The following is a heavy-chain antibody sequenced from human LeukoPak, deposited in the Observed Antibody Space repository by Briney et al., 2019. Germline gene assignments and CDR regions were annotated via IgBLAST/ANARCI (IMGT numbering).Heavy chain of an antibody. V-gene: IGHV3-21*01. CDR1: GFTFSSYS. J-gene: IGHJ4*02. CDR2: ISSSSSYI. D-gene: IGHD1-1*01. Sequence: GGSLRLSCAASGFTFSSYSMNWVRQAPGKGLEWVSSISSSSSYIYYADSVKGRFTISRDNAKNSLYLQMNSLRAEDTAVHYCASALEDDDFSFDYWGQGTLVTVSS. CDR3: ASALEDDDFSFDY.